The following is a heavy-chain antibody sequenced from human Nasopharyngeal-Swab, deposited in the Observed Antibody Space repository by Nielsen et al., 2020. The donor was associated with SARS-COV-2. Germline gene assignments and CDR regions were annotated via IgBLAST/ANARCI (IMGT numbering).Heavy chain of an antibody. V-gene: IGHV3-23*01. J-gene: IGHJ4*02. CDR2: ISGSGGSI. Sequence: GESLKISCAASAFTFGNYAMSWVRQGPGKGLEWVSSISGSGGSIYYADSVKGRFTISRDNSKNTLYLQMSSLRAEDTAVYYCAKAPRYYFGSGSFYFEYWGQGTLVTVSA. CDR1: AFTFGNYA. D-gene: IGHD3-10*01. CDR3: AKAPRYYFGSGSFYFEY.